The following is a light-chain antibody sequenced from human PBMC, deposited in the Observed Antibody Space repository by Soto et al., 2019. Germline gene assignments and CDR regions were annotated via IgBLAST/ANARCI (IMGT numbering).Light chain of an antibody. Sequence: DIQLTQSPSFLSASVGDRFTITCRASQGISSYLAWYQQKPGKAPKLLIYAASTLQSGVPSRFSGSGSGTEFTLTISSLQPEDFATYYCQQINSYPITFGQGTRLEIK. CDR1: QGISSY. CDR3: QQINSYPIT. V-gene: IGKV1-9*01. J-gene: IGKJ5*01. CDR2: AAS.